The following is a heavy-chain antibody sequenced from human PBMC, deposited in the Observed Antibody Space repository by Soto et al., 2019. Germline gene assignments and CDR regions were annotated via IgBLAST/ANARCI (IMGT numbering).Heavy chain of an antibody. J-gene: IGHJ4*02. CDR3: ARGLHSLFDY. CDR2: IWYDGNNK. D-gene: IGHD2-21*01. Sequence: GGCLRLSCAASGFTFSNYGMHWVRQAPGKGLEWVAVIWYDGNNKYYADSVKGRFTISRDNSNNTLYVQMTSLRAEDTAVYYCARGLHSLFDYWGQGTLVTV. CDR1: GFTFSNYG. V-gene: IGHV3-33*01.